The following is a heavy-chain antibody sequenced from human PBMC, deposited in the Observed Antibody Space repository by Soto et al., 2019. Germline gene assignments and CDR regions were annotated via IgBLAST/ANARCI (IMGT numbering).Heavy chain of an antibody. J-gene: IGHJ5*02. D-gene: IGHD6-25*01. Sequence: EVQLVESGGGLVQPGESLRLSCAASGFTFSSYWMHWVRQAPGKGLVWVSRINSGGSRTKYADSVKGRFTVSRDNAKNTLYLQMNSLRAEDTAVYYCASVLTGSGNWFDPWGQGTLVTVSS. CDR3: ASVLTGSGNWFDP. V-gene: IGHV3-74*03. CDR1: GFTFSSYW. CDR2: INSGGSRT.